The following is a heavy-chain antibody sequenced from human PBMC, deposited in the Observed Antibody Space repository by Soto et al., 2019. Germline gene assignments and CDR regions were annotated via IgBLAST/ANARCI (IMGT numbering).Heavy chain of an antibody. CDR3: ARGGPLLWFGELSGYMDV. V-gene: IGHV1-8*01. D-gene: IGHD3-10*01. CDR2: TNPNSGNT. J-gene: IGHJ6*03. Sequence: ASVKVSCKASGYTFTSYDINWVRQATGQGHEWMGWTNPNSGNTGYAQKFQGRVTMTRNTSISTAYMEPSSLRSEDTAVYYCARGGPLLWFGELSGYMDVWGKGTTVTVS. CDR1: GYTFTSYD.